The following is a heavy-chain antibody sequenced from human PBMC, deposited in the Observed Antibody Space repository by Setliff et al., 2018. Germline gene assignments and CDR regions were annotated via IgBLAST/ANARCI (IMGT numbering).Heavy chain of an antibody. CDR2: INPSSGRT. J-gene: IGHJ3*02. CDR1: GYTFTSHY. V-gene: IGHV1-46*01. Sequence: ASVKVSCKASGYTFTSHYMHWVRQAPGLGLEWMGTINPSSGRTSYAQKLQGRVTMTRDTSTSTVYMDMSSLRSEGTAVYYCARDVFPYHYEGAFDIWGQGTMVTVSS. CDR3: ARDVFPYHYEGAFDI. D-gene: IGHD3-22*01.